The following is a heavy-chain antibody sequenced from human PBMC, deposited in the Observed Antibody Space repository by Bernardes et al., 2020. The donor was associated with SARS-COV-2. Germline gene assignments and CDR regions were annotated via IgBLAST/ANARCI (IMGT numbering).Heavy chain of an antibody. D-gene: IGHD6-19*01. CDR2: ISGAGMYI. V-gene: IGHV3-21*06. CDR1: GFTLSTYL. J-gene: IGHJ4*02. Sequence: GGFLRLSCLASGFTLSTYLFSWFRQAPGNRLAWVSSISGAGMYINYGDSVRGRFTTSRDNTRTSVFLQMNSLRAEDTAVYYCARIDEVTGRDYWGQGTLVTVSS. CDR3: ARIDEVTGRDY.